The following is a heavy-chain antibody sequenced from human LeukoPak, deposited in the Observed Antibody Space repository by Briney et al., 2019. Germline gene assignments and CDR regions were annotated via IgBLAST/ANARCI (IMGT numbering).Heavy chain of an antibody. V-gene: IGHV4-39*01. J-gene: IGHJ4*02. CDR2: IYYSEST. CDR3: ARLSGSSYYSEY. Sequence: SETLSLTCTVSGGSISSSNYYWGWIRQPPGKGLEWIGSIYYSESTYYKSSLKSRVPISVDTSNNQFSLKLSSVTAADTAVYYCARLSGSSYYSEYWGQGTLVTVSS. D-gene: IGHD6-13*01. CDR1: GGSISSSNYY.